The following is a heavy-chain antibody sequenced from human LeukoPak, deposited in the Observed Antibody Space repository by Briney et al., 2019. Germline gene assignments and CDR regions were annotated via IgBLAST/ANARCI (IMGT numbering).Heavy chain of an antibody. J-gene: IGHJ4*02. CDR2: ISSSGTTM. Sequence: GGSLRLSCAASGFTFSSYELNWVRQAPGKGLEWVSYISSSGTTMYYADSVKGRFTISRGNAKNSLSLQMNSLRAEDTAVYYCAREGSIVYWGQGTLVTVSS. CDR3: AREGSIVY. CDR1: GFTFSSYE. D-gene: IGHD5/OR15-5a*01. V-gene: IGHV3-48*03.